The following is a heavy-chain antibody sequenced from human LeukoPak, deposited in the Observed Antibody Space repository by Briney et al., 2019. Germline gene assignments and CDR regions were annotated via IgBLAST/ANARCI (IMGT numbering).Heavy chain of an antibody. J-gene: IGHJ4*02. Sequence: MPGGSLRLSCAASGFTFSNAWMSWVRQAPGKGLEWVGRIKSKTDGGTTDYAAPVKGRFTISRDDSKNTLYLQMNSLKTEDTAVYYCTTDSSGYYAIDYWGQGTLVTVSS. CDR3: TTDSSGYYAIDY. CDR2: IKSKTDGGTT. D-gene: IGHD3-22*01. V-gene: IGHV3-15*01. CDR1: GFTFSNAW.